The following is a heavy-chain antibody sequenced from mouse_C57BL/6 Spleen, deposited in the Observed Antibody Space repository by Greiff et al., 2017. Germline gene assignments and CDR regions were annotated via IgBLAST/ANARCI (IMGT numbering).Heavy chain of an antibody. CDR3: TTGRGYAMDY. V-gene: IGHV14-4*01. CDR1: GFNIKDDY. Sequence: EVQGVESGAELVRPGASVKLSCTASGFNIKDDYMHWVKQRPEQGLAWIGWIDPENGDTEYASKFQGKATITADTSSNTAYLQLSSLTSEDTAVYYCTTGRGYAMDYWGQGTSVTVSS. J-gene: IGHJ4*01. CDR2: IDPENGDT.